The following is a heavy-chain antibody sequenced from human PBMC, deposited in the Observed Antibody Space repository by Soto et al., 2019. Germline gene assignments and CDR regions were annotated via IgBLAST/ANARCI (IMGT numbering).Heavy chain of an antibody. D-gene: IGHD4-4*01. V-gene: IGHV3-48*03. Sequence: EVQLVESGGGLVQPGGSLRLSCAASGFTFSSYEMNWVRQAPGKGLEWVSYISSSGSTIYYADSVKGRFTISRDNAKNSLYLQMNSLRAEDTAVYYCARAYTSQYFDYWGQGTLVTVSS. CDR2: ISSSGSTI. CDR3: ARAYTSQYFDY. J-gene: IGHJ4*02. CDR1: GFTFSSYE.